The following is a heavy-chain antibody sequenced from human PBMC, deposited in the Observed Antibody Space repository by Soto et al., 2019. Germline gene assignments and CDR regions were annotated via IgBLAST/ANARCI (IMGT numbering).Heavy chain of an antibody. CDR1: GGTFTNYA. V-gene: IGHV1-69*01. Sequence: QVQLVQSGAEVKKPGSSVKVSCEASGGTFTNYAISWVRQAPGQGLEWMGGIVPIFHSPSYAQKFHGRVTITADESTSTAYMELSSLTSEDTALYFWARSLEMATNNYYYSYDVGVWGPGTSVTVSS. CDR3: ARSLEMATNNYYYSYDVGV. D-gene: IGHD5-12*01. J-gene: IGHJ6*02. CDR2: IVPIFHSP.